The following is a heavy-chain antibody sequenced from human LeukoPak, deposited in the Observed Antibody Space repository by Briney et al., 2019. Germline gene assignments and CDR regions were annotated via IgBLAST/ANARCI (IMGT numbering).Heavy chain of an antibody. D-gene: IGHD1-26*01. V-gene: IGHV4-39*07. CDR3: AREGGSGEYYFDY. Sequence: SETLSLTCTVSDGSISSSSYYWGWIRQPPGKGLEWIGSGYYSGSTYYNPSLKSRVAISVDMSKNHFSLKLSSVTAADTAVYYCAREGGSGEYYFDYWGQGTLVTVSS. J-gene: IGHJ4*02. CDR2: GYYSGST. CDR1: DGSISSSSYY.